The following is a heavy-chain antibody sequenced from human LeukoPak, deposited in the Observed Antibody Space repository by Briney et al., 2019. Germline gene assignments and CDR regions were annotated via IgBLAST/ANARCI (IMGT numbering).Heavy chain of an antibody. CDR3: ARSPTKGGYSYGYIDY. D-gene: IGHD5-18*01. V-gene: IGHV4-61*02. CDR2: IYTSGST. Sequence: PSETLSLTCTVSGGSISSGSYYWSWIRQPAGKGLEWIGRIYTSGSTNYNPSLKSRVTISVDTSKNQFSLKLSSVTAADTAVYYCARSPTKGGYSYGYIDYWGQGTLVTVSS. CDR1: GGSISSGSYY. J-gene: IGHJ4*02.